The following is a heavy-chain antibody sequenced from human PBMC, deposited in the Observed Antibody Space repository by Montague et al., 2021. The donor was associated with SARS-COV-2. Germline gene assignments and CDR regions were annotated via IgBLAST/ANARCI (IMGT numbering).Heavy chain of an antibody. CDR2: IYSSGST. CDR1: GGSIRSGSYY. V-gene: IGHV4-61*02. J-gene: IGHJ6*02. Sequence: TLSLTCTVSGGSIRSGSYYWSWIRQPAGKGLEWIGRIYSSGSTNYNPSLKSRVTMSVDTSKNQFSLKVSSVTAADTAVYYCASDYGDYSYYYGLDVWGQGTTVTVSS. CDR3: ASDYGDYSYYYGLDV. D-gene: IGHD4-17*01.